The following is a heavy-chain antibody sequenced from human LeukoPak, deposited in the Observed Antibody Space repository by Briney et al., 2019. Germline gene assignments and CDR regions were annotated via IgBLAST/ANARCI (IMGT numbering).Heavy chain of an antibody. CDR3: ARDLAHCAGDCYSDGFDY. CDR2: IFHGGST. CDR1: GFTVSNYT. J-gene: IGHJ4*02. Sequence: GSLRLSCAASGFTVSNYTINWVRQPPGKGLEWIGSIFHGGSTYYNPSLRNRVTISVDTSNNQFSLKLRSVTAADTAVYYCARDLAHCAGDCYSDGFDYWGQGTLVTVSS. V-gene: IGHV4-38-2*02. D-gene: IGHD2-21*02.